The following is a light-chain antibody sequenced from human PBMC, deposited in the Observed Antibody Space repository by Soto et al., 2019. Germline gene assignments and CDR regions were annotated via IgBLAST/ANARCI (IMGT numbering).Light chain of an antibody. V-gene: IGKV3-11*01. CDR3: QQRSGRPT. J-gene: IGKJ1*01. CDR1: QTVSSQ. Sequence: LLTQSPATLSLSPGESATLSCRASQTVSSQLAWYQQKPGQAPRLLIYDASKRATGVPGRFSGSGSGTDLTLTISSLGPADFGVYSCQQRSGRPTFGKGTGVEIK. CDR2: DAS.